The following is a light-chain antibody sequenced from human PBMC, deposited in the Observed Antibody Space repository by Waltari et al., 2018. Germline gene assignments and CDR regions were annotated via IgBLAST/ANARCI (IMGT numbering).Light chain of an antibody. V-gene: IGLV1-40*01. CDR3: QSYDNSLSGAWV. CDR2: GNN. CDR1: SSNLGSGYD. J-gene: IGLJ3*02. Sequence: QSVLTQPPSLSGAPGQRVTISCTGSSSNLGSGYDVHWYQQLPGTAPKLLISGNNNRPSGVPDRFSGARSGNSASRAITGLQAEDEADYYCQSYDNSLSGAWVFGGGTKLTVL.